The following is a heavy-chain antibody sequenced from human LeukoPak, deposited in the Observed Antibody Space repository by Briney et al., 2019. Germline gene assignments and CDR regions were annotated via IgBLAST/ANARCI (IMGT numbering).Heavy chain of an antibody. CDR1: GFTASTYA. J-gene: IGHJ4*02. D-gene: IGHD2-8*01. CDR2: FGSSSGTI. Sequence: GSLRLSCAVSGFTASTYAMNWIRQAPGKGLEWVSYFGSSSGTIHYADSVRGRFTISRDNAKMSLYLQMNSLRVEDTAVYYCARSNGLRYFDRWGQGTLVTVSS. CDR3: ARSNGLRYFDR. V-gene: IGHV3-48*04.